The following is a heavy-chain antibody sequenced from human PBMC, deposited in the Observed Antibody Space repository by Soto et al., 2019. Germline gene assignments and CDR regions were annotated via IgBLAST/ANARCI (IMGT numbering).Heavy chain of an antibody. V-gene: IGHV4-34*01. CDR1: GGSLSDYH. CDR2: ISHSGDT. Sequence: TLSLTCAVHGGSLSDYHWSWIRQSPGKGLEWIGEISHSGDTNYNPSLKGRLSISLDTSNKQFSVRLSSVTAADTAVYYCAGERGSFDTWGQGTQVTVSS. J-gene: IGHJ4*02. D-gene: IGHD3-16*01. CDR3: AGERGSFDT.